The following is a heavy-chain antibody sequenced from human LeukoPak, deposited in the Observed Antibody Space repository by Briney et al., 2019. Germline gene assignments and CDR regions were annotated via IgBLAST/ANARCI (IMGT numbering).Heavy chain of an antibody. CDR3: ARDVDTALMDV. CDR1: GTSFSGSY. D-gene: IGHD5-18*01. CDR2: IDHRGRA. J-gene: IGHJ6*04. V-gene: IGHV4-34*01. Sequence: AETLTLTCAVYGTSFSGSYWSRTRRPPRKGMEWIGEIDHRGRAKYNPSLKSRVSTSIDTSKNQFSLNLSSVTAADTAVYYCARDVDTALMDVWGEGTTVIVSS.